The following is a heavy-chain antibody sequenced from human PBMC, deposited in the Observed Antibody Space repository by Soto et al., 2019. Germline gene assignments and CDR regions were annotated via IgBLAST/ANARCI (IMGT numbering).Heavy chain of an antibody. J-gene: IGHJ4*02. CDR1: GFTFSSYA. D-gene: IGHD6-6*01. V-gene: IGHV3-23*01. Sequence: EVQLLESGGGLVQPGESLRLSCAASGFTFSSYAMSWVRQSPGKGLEWVSVISSSDDSTYYADYVKGRFTISRDNSNNTLYLQMNSPRAEDTAVYYCAKRSSSSTFDYWGQGTLVTVSS. CDR3: AKRSSSSTFDY. CDR2: ISSSDDST.